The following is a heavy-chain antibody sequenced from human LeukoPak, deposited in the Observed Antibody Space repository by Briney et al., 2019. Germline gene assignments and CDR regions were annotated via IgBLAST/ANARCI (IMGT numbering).Heavy chain of an antibody. CDR1: GGYISNTNW. CDR2: ISLTGLT. V-gene: IGHV4-4*02. CDR3: SRENGAFSPFGY. J-gene: IGHJ4*02. D-gene: IGHD2-8*01. Sequence: PSGTLSLTCGVSGGYISNTNWWSWVRRPPGQGLEWIGEISLTGLTHYNPSLESRVTVSLDKSKNQLSLNLTSVTAADTAVYYCSRENGAFSPFGYWGQGTLVTV.